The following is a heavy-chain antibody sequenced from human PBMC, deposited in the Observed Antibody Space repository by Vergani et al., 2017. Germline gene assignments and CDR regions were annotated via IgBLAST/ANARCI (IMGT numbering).Heavy chain of an antibody. D-gene: IGHD6-25*01. Sequence: EVQLVQSGAEVKKPGESLKISCQISGYSFTNYWIGWVRQMPGKGLEWMGIIHPADYDTRYSPSFQGQVTISVDKSISTAYLQRSSLRASDSAMYYCARLYGRHSSGGKYFDYWGQGTLVTVSS. CDR1: GYSFTNYW. CDR3: ARLYGRHSSGGKYFDY. V-gene: IGHV5-51*01. J-gene: IGHJ4*02. CDR2: IHPADYDT.